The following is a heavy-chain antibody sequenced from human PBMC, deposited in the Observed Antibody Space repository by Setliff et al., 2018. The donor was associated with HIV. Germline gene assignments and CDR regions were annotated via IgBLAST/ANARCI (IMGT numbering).Heavy chain of an antibody. CDR2: IIPLFNTP. CDR1: GGTFSSYA. CDR3: ARTSAGARGFGLTYFYYMDV. V-gene: IGHV1-69*13. D-gene: IGHD6-19*01. Sequence: VKVSCKASGGTFSSYAISWVRQAPGQGLEWMGGIIPLFNTPTYAQNFQGRVTIAADEYTDAAYMELSRLRFEDTAVYYCARTSAGARGFGLTYFYYMDVWGQGTTVTVSS. J-gene: IGHJ6*03.